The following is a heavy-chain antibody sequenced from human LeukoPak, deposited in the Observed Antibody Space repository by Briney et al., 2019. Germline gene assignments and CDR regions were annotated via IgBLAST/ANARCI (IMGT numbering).Heavy chain of an antibody. Sequence: SETLSLTCGVSGGSISSTNWWSWVRQPPGQGLEWIGKISLSGCTNYNPSLKSRVTMSLDESENQDSLNLASVTAADTAVYYCSRESEAFSPFGHWGQGTLVTVTS. CDR1: GGSISSTNW. CDR2: ISLSGCT. D-gene: IGHD3-16*01. J-gene: IGHJ4*02. V-gene: IGHV4-4*02. CDR3: SRESEAFSPFGH.